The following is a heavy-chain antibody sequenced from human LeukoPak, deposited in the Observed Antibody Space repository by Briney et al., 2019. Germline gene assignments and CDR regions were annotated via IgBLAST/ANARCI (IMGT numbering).Heavy chain of an antibody. CDR3: AKDSRYSSTWYYYYGLDV. V-gene: IGHV3-43*02. CDR2: ISGDGGTT. Sequence: GGSLRLSCGASGFSFDDYAMRWVRQAPGKGLEWVSLISGDGGTTYYTDSVKGRFTISRDNSKDSLYLQMNSLRTEDTALYYCAKDSRYSSTWYYYYGLDVWGQGTTVTVSS. CDR1: GFSFDDYA. D-gene: IGHD6-13*01. J-gene: IGHJ6*02.